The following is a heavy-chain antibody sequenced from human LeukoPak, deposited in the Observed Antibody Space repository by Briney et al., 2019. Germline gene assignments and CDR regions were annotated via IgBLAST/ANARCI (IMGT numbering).Heavy chain of an antibody. CDR2: ISGSSNYI. J-gene: IGHJ4*02. V-gene: IGHV3-21*01. D-gene: IGHD3-22*01. CDR3: ARATFYYGSSGYYY. CDR1: GFTFSSYS. Sequence: GGSLRLSCAASGFTFSSYSMNRVRQAPGKGLEWVSSISGSSNYIYYADSVKGRFTISRDNAKNSLYLQMNSLRAEDTAVYYCARATFYYGSSGYYYWGQGTLVTVSS.